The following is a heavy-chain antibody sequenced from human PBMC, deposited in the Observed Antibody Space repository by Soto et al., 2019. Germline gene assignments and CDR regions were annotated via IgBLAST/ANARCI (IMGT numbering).Heavy chain of an antibody. Sequence: SATXSLTCTFSGFSIIVFYLILIRHPPGKGLEWIGYIFYAGTTLYTPSLKSRVTISVDASNNQFSLKLSSVNAEDTAVYYCARHDVIAKLKNGMGLWGKGTMAT. CDR2: IFYAGTT. D-gene: IGHD2-8*01. V-gene: IGHV4-59*01. J-gene: IGHJ3*01. CDR3: ARHDVIAKLKNGMGL. CDR1: GFSIIVFY.